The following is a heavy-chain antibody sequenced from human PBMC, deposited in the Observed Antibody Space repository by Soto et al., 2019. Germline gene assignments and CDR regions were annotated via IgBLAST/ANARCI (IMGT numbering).Heavy chain of an antibody. CDR1: GFTFTSSA. Sequence: GPSVKVSCKASGFTFTSSAVQWVRQARGQRLEWIGWIVVGSGNTNYAQKFQERVTITRDMSTSTAYMELSSLRSEDTAVYYCAASNYYYYDSSGYYGHWGQGTLVTVSS. CDR2: IVVGSGNT. J-gene: IGHJ4*02. D-gene: IGHD3-22*01. CDR3: AASNYYYYDSSGYYGH. V-gene: IGHV1-58*01.